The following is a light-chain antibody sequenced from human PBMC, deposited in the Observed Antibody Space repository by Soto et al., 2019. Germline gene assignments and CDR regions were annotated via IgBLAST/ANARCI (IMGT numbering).Light chain of an antibody. CDR3: CSYAGSYTFDV. V-gene: IGLV2-11*01. CDR2: DVS. Sequence: QSALTQPRSVSGSPGQSVTISCTGTSSDVGGYNYVSWYQQHTGKAPKLMIYDVSKRPSGVPDRFSGSKSGNTASLTISGLQAEDEADYYCCSYAGSYTFDVFGTGTKLTVL. CDR1: SSDVGGYNY. J-gene: IGLJ1*01.